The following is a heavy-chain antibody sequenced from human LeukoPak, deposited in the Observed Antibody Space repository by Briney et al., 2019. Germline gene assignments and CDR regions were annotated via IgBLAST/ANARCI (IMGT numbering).Heavy chain of an antibody. D-gene: IGHD3-22*01. CDR1: GYTFTDYY. Sequence: GASVKVSCKASGYTFTDYYMHWVRQAPGQGLEWMGWIYPNSGGSKYAQRFQGRVTMTRDTSISTAYMELSRLTSDDTAVYFCAKSTYYDSGGFAFEIWGQGTMVTVSS. CDR2: IYPNSGGS. CDR3: AKSTYYDSGGFAFEI. J-gene: IGHJ3*02. V-gene: IGHV1-2*02.